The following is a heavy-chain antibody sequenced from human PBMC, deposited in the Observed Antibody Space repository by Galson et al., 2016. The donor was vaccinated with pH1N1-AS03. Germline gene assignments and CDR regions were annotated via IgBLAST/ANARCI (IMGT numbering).Heavy chain of an antibody. J-gene: IGHJ4*02. CDR1: GVSFRGHY. CDR2: INYYGTP. D-gene: IGHD3-16*02. CDR3: AKASHDDIWGSYCSVKY. Sequence: TLSLTCAVSGVSFRGHYWNWLRQAPGKGLEWIGEINYYGTPSYNPSLRGRATLSLDTSKNHFSLDLTSVTAADTAVYYCAKASHDDIWGSYCSVKYWGQGSRVIVSS. V-gene: IGHV4-34*01.